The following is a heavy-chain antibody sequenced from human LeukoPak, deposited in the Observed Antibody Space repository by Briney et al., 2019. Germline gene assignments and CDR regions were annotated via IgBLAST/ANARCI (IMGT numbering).Heavy chain of an antibody. D-gene: IGHD3-10*01. CDR2: ISGSGGST. J-gene: IGHJ6*02. V-gene: IGHV3-23*01. CDR3: ARQIHGSGSYYKIYYYYGMDV. CDR1: GFTFSSYA. Sequence: GSLLLSCAASGFTFSSYAMSWVRQAPGKGLEWVSAISGSGGSTYYADSVKGRFTISRDNSKNTLYLQMNSLRAEDTAVCYCARQIHGSGSYYKIYYYYGMDVWGQGTTVTVSS.